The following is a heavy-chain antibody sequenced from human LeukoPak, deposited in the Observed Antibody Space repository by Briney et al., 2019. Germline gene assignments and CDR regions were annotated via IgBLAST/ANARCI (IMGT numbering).Heavy chain of an antibody. CDR3: ARERITMVRGGLDY. V-gene: IGHV3-33*08. CDR2: IWYDGSNK. CDR1: GFTFSSYA. Sequence: GGSLRLSCAASGFTFSSYAMSWVRQAPGKGLEWVAVIWYDGSNKYYADSVKGRFTISRDNSKNTLYLQMNSLRAEDTAVYYCARERITMVRGGLDYWGQGTLVTVSS. D-gene: IGHD3-10*01. J-gene: IGHJ4*02.